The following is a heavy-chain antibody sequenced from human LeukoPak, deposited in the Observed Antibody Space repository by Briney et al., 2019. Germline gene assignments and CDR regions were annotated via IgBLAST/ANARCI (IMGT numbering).Heavy chain of an antibody. J-gene: IGHJ6*04. CDR2: INHSGST. CDR3: ARGPIVVVPAAIGYYYYGMDV. CDR1: GESFSGYY. V-gene: IGHV4-34*01. Sequence: SETLSLTCAVYGESFSGYYWSWIRQPPGKGLEWIGEINHSGSTNYNPSLKSRVTISVDTSKNQLSLKLSSVTAADTAVYYCARGPIVVVPAAIGYYYYGMDVWGKGTTVTVSS. D-gene: IGHD2-2*01.